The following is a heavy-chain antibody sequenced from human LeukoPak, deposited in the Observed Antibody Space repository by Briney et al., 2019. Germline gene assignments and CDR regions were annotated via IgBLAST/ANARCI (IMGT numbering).Heavy chain of an antibody. V-gene: IGHV3-66*01. CDR1: GFTVSSNY. D-gene: IGHD3-22*01. J-gene: IGHJ4*02. CDR2: IYSGGST. Sequence: PGGSLRLSCAASGFTVSSNYMSWVRQAPGKGLEWVSVIYSGGSTYYADSVKGRFTISRDNSKNTLYLQMNSLRAEDTAVYYCARDRSYYDSSGYYSGYWGQGTLVTVSS. CDR3: ARDRSYYDSSGYYSGY.